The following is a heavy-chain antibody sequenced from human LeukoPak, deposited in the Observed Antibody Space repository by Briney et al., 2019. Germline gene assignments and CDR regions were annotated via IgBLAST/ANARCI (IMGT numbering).Heavy chain of an antibody. D-gene: IGHD6-19*01. CDR3: TTPGIAVPGTRGSANY. J-gene: IGHJ4*02. Sequence: GGSLRLSCAASGFTLSNYWMNWVRQAPEKGLEWVGRIKSKTGSGATDYAAPVKGRFSISRDDSKNTLYLQMNSLRTEDTAVYYCTTPGIAVPGTRGSANYWGQGTLVTVSS. CDR1: GFTLSNYW. V-gene: IGHV3-15*01. CDR2: IKSKTGSGAT.